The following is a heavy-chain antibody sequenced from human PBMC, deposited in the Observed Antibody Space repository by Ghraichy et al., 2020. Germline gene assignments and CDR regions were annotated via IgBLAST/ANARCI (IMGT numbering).Heavy chain of an antibody. J-gene: IGHJ4*02. V-gene: IGHV3-23*01. Sequence: GGSLRLSCAASGFTFSSYAMSWVRQAPGKGLEWVSAISGSGGSTYYADSVKGRFTISRDNSKNTLYLQMNSLRAEDTAVYYCAKVGTIFGVVIEGCYFDYWGQGTLVTVSS. D-gene: IGHD3-3*01. CDR2: ISGSGGST. CDR1: GFTFSSYA. CDR3: AKVGTIFGVVIEGCYFDY.